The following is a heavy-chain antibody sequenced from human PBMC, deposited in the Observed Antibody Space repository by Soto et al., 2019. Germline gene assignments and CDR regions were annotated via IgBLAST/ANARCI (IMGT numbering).Heavy chain of an antibody. Sequence: GESLKISCQGSGYSFTSYWISWVRQMPGKGLEWMGRIDPSDSYTNYSPSFQGHVTISADKSISTAYLQWSSLKASDTAMYYCARYPRPAPDFDYWGQGTLVTVSS. J-gene: IGHJ4*02. V-gene: IGHV5-10-1*01. CDR3: ARYPRPAPDFDY. CDR2: IDPSDSYT. CDR1: GYSFTSYW.